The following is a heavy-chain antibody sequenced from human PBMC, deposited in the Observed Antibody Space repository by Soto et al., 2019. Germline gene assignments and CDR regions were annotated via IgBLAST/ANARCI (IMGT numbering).Heavy chain of an antibody. V-gene: IGHV4-31*03. CDR1: GGSISSGGYY. CDR2: IYYSGST. Sequence: QVQLQESGPGLVKPSQTLSLTCTVSGGSISSGGYYWSWIRQHPGKGLEWIGYIYYSGSTYYNPSLKSRVTISVDTSKNQFSLKLSSVTAADTAVYYCARDTYVEGVVVPFDYWGQGTLVTVSS. J-gene: IGHJ4*02. D-gene: IGHD3-22*01. CDR3: ARDTYVEGVVVPFDY.